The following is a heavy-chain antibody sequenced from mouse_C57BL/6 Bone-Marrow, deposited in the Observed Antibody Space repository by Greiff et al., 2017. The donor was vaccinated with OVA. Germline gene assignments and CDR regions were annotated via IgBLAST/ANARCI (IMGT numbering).Heavy chain of an antibody. J-gene: IGHJ4*01. V-gene: IGHV2-5*01. CDR2: IWRGGST. CDR3: AKNKRGVPYAMDY. CDR1: GFSLTSYG. Sequence: VKLMESGPGLVQPSQSLSITCTVSGFSLTSYGVHWVRQSPGKGLEWLGVIWRGGSTDYNAAFMSRLSITKDNSKSQVFFKMNSLQADDTAIYYCAKNKRGVPYAMDYWGQGTSVTVSS.